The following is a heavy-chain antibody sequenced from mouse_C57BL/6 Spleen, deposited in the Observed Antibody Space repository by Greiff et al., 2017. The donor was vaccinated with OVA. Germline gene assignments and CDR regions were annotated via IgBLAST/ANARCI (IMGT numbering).Heavy chain of an antibody. J-gene: IGHJ2*01. V-gene: IGHV1-54*01. D-gene: IGHD2-14*01. CDR2: INPGSGGT. Sequence: QVQLKQSGAELVRPGTSVKVSCKASGYAFTNYLIEWVKQRPGQGLEWIGVINPGSGGTNYNEKFKGKATLTADKSSSTAYRQLISLTSEDSAVYFRAREGTGVDYWGQGTTLTVSS. CDR3: AREGTGVDY. CDR1: GYAFTNYL.